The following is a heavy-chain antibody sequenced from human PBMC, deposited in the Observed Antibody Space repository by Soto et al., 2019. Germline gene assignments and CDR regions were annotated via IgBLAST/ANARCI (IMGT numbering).Heavy chain of an antibody. Sequence: QITLKESGPTLVKPTQTLTLTCTISGFSLSTSGVGVGWIRQPPGKALEWLALLYWDDGKHYSPSLKNRLTITKDTSRNQVVLTMTNMDPVDTATYYCAHRGTLFDHWGQGTLVIVSS. J-gene: IGHJ4*02. D-gene: IGHD3-10*01. CDR2: LYWDDGK. CDR3: AHRGTLFDH. V-gene: IGHV2-5*02. CDR1: GFSLSTSGVG.